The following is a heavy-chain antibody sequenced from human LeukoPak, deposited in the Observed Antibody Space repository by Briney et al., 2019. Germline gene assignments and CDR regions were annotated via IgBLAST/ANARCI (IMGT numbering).Heavy chain of an antibody. CDR1: GGSISSYY. J-gene: IGHJ4*02. V-gene: IGHV4-59*01. Sequence: PSETLSLTCTVSGGSISSYYWSWIRQPPGKGLEWIGYIYYSGSTNYNPSLKSRVTISVDTSKNQFSLKLSSVTGADTAVYYCASGPYCSSTSCYGWYVDYWGQGTLVTVSS. CDR2: IYYSGST. CDR3: ASGPYCSSTSCYGWYVDY. D-gene: IGHD2-2*01.